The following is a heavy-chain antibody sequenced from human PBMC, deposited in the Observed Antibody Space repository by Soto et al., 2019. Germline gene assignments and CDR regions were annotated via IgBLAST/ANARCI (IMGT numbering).Heavy chain of an antibody. CDR2: IYNSGGS. CDR3: VGTGTTDDY. D-gene: IGHD4-17*01. V-gene: IGHV4-30-4*01. CDR1: GASVRSGDYY. J-gene: IGHJ4*02. Sequence: QVQLQESGPGLVKPSQTLSLTCSVSGASVRSGDYYWSSIRQAPGKGLEWIGCIYNSGGSYYNPSLKGRLTISIDTSKNQFSLKLNSVTAADTAIYYCVGTGTTDDYWGRGTLVTVSS.